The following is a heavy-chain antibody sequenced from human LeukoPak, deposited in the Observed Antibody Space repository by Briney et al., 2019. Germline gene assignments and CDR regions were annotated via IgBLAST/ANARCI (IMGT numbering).Heavy chain of an antibody. D-gene: IGHD1-26*01. J-gene: IGHJ4*02. CDR3: AADTSGSYGY. Sequence: ASVEVSCKASGYSFTNYDINWVRQATGQGLEWMGWMNPKSGDTGYSQKFQGRVFITRDTSINTAYMELSSLGSDDTAVYYCAADTSGSYGYWGQGTLVTVSS. CDR2: MNPKSGDT. V-gene: IGHV1-8*03. CDR1: GYSFTNYD.